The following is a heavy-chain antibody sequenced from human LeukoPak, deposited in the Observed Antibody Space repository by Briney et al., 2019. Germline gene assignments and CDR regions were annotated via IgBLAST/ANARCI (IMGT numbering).Heavy chain of an antibody. Sequence: SVKVSCKASGGTFSSYAISWVRQAPGQGLEWMGGIIPIFGTANYAQKFQGRVTITADESTSTAYMELSSLRSEDTAVYYCARVYNGGNSEGEDGYYFDYWGQGTLVTVSS. CDR2: IIPIFGTA. D-gene: IGHD4-23*01. J-gene: IGHJ4*02. CDR3: ARVYNGGNSEGEDGYYFDY. V-gene: IGHV1-69*01. CDR1: GGTFSSYA.